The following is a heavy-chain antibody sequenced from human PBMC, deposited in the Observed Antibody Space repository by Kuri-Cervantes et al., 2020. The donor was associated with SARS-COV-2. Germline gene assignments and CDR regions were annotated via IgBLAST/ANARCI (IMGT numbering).Heavy chain of an antibody. D-gene: IGHD3-22*01. V-gene: IGHV4-61*01. CDR2: IYYSEST. J-gene: IGHJ3*02. CDR1: CGSVSSGCYY. Sequence: ESLKIPFTVSCGSVSSGCYYWSWLRPPPGKGLAWIWYIYYSESTNYNPPLKSRVTLPVDTPKNQFSLKLSSVTAADTAVYYCARDHLPQTYYYDSSGSHAFDIWGQGTMVTVSS. CDR3: ARDHLPQTYYYDSSGSHAFDI.